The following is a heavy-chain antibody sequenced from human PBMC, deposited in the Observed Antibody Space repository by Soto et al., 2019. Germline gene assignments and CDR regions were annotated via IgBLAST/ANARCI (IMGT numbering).Heavy chain of an antibody. V-gene: IGHV1-3*01. CDR3: ARMVRGDDPYCYYGMDV. CDR1: GYTFTSYA. CDR2: INAGNGNT. Sequence: ASVKVSCKASGYTFTSYAMHWVRQAPGQRLEWMGWINAGNGNTKYSQKFQGRVTITRDTSTSTAYMELRSLRSDDTAVYYCARMVRGDDPYCYYGMDVWGQGTTVTVSS. J-gene: IGHJ6*02. D-gene: IGHD3-10*01.